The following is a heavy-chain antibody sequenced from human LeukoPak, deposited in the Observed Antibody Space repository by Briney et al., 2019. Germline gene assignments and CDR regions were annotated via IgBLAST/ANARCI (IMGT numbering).Heavy chain of an antibody. CDR3: AKGGYCSGGSCYLDY. V-gene: IGHV3-9*01. Sequence: PGGSLRLSCAASGFTFDDYAMHWVRQAPGKGLEWVSGISWNSGSIGYADSVKGRFTISRDNAKNSLYLQMNSLRAEDTALYYCAKGGYCSGGSCYLDYWGQGPLVTVSA. CDR2: ISWNSGSI. CDR1: GFTFDDYA. J-gene: IGHJ4*02. D-gene: IGHD2-15*01.